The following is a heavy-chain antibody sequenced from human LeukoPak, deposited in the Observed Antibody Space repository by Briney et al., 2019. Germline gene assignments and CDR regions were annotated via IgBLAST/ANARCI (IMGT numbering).Heavy chain of an antibody. J-gene: IGHJ6*02. CDR2: IYYSGST. D-gene: IGHD4-17*01. Sequence: SETLSLTCTVSGGSISSYYWSWIRQPPGKGLEWIGYIYYSGSTNYNPSLKSRVTISVDTSKNQFSLKLSSVTAADTAVYYCARRPHGDSPYYYYYGMDVWGQGTTVTVSS. V-gene: IGHV4-59*01. CDR3: ARRPHGDSPYYYYYGMDV. CDR1: GGSISSYY.